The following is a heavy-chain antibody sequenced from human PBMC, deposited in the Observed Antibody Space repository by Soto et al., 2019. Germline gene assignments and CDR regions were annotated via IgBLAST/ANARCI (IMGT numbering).Heavy chain of an antibody. V-gene: IGHV3-21*06. J-gene: IGHJ4*02. CDR1: GFTFTGYS. CDR2: ISSTTNYI. Sequence: EVPLVESGGGLVKPGGSLRLSCAASGFTFTGYSMNWVRQAPGKGLEWVSSISSTTNYISYGASMKGRFTISRDNATNSLYLEINSLRAEDTAAYYCARECENLTSTVDYWGQGTLVTVSS. CDR3: ARECENLTSTVDY.